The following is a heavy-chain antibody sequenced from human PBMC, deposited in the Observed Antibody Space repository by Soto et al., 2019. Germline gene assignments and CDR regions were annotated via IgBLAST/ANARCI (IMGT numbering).Heavy chain of an antibody. D-gene: IGHD2-2*01. V-gene: IGHV4-30-4*01. Sequence: QVQLQESGPGLVKPSQTLSLTCTVSGGSISSGNYYWTWIRQPPGKGLEWVGYIFSSGSTSYNTSLKSRVTVAVDPSKNPSSLKPGSVSATATAVYYCARTAENVYQLLFSYWGKGTLVTVSS. CDR2: IFSSGST. CDR3: ARTAENVYQLLFSY. CDR1: GGSISSGNYY. J-gene: IGHJ4*02.